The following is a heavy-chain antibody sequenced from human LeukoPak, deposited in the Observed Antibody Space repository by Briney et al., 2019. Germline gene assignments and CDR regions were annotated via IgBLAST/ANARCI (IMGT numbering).Heavy chain of an antibody. D-gene: IGHD2-15*01. CDR2: ISWNSGSI. CDR1: GFTFDDYA. V-gene: IGHV3-9*01. CDR3: ANDALIGVGANWFDP. Sequence: PGRSLRLSCAASGFTFDDYAMHWVRQAPGKGLEWVSGISWNSGSIGYADSVKGRFTISRDNAKNSLYLQMNSLRAEDTALYYCANDALIGVGANWFDPWGQGTLVTVSS. J-gene: IGHJ5*02.